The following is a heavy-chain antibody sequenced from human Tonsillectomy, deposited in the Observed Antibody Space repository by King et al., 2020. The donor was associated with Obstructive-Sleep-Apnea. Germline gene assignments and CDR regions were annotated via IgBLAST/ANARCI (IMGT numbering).Heavy chain of an antibody. D-gene: IGHD3-22*01. J-gene: IGHJ2*01. V-gene: IGHV3-74*01. CDR2: IYSDGSST. Sequence: VQLVESGGGLVQPGGSLRLSCAASGFTLSSYWMHWVRQAPGKGLVWVSRIYSDGSSTSYADSVKGRFTISRDNAKNTQYLQMNSLRAEDTAVFYCARETSSGSRYFDLWGRGTLVTVSS. CDR1: GFTLSSYW. CDR3: ARETSSGSRYFDL.